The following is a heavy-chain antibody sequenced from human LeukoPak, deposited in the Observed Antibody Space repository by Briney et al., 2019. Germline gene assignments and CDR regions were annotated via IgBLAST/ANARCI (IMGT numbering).Heavy chain of an antibody. CDR2: ISYDGKST. Sequence: GRSLRLSCAASGFTFSTYDMHWVRQAPGKWLEWVAVISYDGKSTYYGDSVKGRFTISRDNAKNSLCLQMNSLRGEDTAVYYCATYLRSGPIDSWGQGTLVTVSS. J-gene: IGHJ4*02. CDR3: ATYLRSGPIDS. D-gene: IGHD2/OR15-2a*01. V-gene: IGHV3-30*03. CDR1: GFTFSTYD.